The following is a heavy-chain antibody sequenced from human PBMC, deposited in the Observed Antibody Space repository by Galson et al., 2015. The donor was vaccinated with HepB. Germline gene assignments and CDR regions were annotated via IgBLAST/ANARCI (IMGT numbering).Heavy chain of an antibody. V-gene: IGHV1-2*04. CDR3: ATAGSPGWDAFDI. J-gene: IGHJ3*02. Sequence: SVKVSCKASGYTFTGYYMHWVRQAPGQGLEWMGWINPNRGGTNYAQKFQGWVTMTEDTSTDTAYMELSSLRSEDTAVYYCATAGSPGWDAFDIWGQGTMVTVSS. CDR1: GYTFTGYY. CDR2: INPNRGGT. D-gene: IGHD1-14*01.